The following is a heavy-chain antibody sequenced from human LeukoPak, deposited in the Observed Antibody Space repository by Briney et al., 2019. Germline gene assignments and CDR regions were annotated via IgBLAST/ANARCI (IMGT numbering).Heavy chain of an antibody. D-gene: IGHD5-18*01. CDR1: GYTLTELS. CDR3: ATVSNTAMVGFDI. J-gene: IGHJ3*02. CDR2: FDPEDGET. V-gene: IGHV1-24*01. Sequence: GALVTVSCQVSGYTLTELSMHWVRQAPGKRLEWMGGFDPEDGETIYAQKFQGRVTMTEDTSTDTAYMELSSLRSEDTAVYYCATVSNTAMVGFDIWGQGTMVTVSS.